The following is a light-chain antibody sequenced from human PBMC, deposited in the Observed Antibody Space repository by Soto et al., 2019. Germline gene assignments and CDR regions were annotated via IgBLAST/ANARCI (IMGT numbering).Light chain of an antibody. CDR3: SSFAGSNEVV. CDR1: SSDVGAYNY. J-gene: IGLJ3*02. V-gene: IGLV2-8*01. Sequence: QSVLTQPPSASGSPGQSVTISCTGTSSDVGAYNYVSCYQQHPGKAPKVMIFEVSKRPSGVPDRFSGSKSGNTASLTVSGLQAEDEADYYCSSFAGSNEVVFGGGTQLTVL. CDR2: EVS.